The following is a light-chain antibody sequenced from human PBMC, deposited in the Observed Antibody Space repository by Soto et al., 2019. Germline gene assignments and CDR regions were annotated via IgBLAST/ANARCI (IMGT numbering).Light chain of an antibody. CDR3: QQYGSSPLT. Sequence: EIELTQSPGTLSLSPGERATLSCRASQSVSSRNLAWSQQKPGQAPRLLIYGASSRATGIPDRFSGSGSGRDLPLTISRLEPQDLAVDYCQQYGSSPLTFGQGTKVEIK. CDR2: GAS. CDR1: QSVSSRN. V-gene: IGKV3-20*01. J-gene: IGKJ1*01.